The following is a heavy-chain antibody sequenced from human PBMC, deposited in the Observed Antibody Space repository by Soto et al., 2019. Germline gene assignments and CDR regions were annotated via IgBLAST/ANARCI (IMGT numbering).Heavy chain of an antibody. J-gene: IGHJ6*02. CDR1: GGSFSGYY. CDR2: INHSGST. V-gene: IGHV4-34*01. D-gene: IGHD2-2*01. Sequence: PSETLSLTCAVYGGSFSGYYWSWIRQPPGKGLEWIGEINHSGSTNYNPSLKRRGTISVDTSKNQFSLKLSSVTAGDTAVYYCGSGPVGYQLLLPNFYYYGMDVWGQGTTVPVSS. CDR3: GSGPVGYQLLLPNFYYYGMDV.